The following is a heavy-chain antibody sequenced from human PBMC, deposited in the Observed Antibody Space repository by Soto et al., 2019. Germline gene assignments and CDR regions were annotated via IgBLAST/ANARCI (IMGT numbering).Heavy chain of an antibody. CDR2: INVYNGNT. CDR1: GYTFTSYG. V-gene: IGHV1-18*01. D-gene: IGHD3-10*01. Sequence: QVQLVQSGAEVKKPGASVKVSCKASGYTFTSYGISWVRQAPGQGLEWMGWINVYNGNTNYAQKLQGRVTMTTDTSTSTAYLDLRSLRSADTAVYFCARDTSRGEYDYWGQGPLVTVSS. CDR3: ARDTSRGEYDY. J-gene: IGHJ4*02.